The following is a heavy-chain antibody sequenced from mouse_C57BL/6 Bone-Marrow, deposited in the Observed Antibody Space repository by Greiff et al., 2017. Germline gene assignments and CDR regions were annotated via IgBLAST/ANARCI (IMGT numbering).Heavy chain of an antibody. Sequence: VQLQQSGPELVKPGASVKISCKASGYTFTDYYMNWVKQSHGKSLEWIGDINPNNGGTSYNQKFKGKATLTVDKSSSTAYMELRSLTSEDSAVYYCASWYPPYAMDYWGQGTAVTVSS. J-gene: IGHJ4*01. D-gene: IGHD1-1*02. CDR2: INPNNGGT. V-gene: IGHV1-26*01. CDR1: GYTFTDYY. CDR3: ASWYPPYAMDY.